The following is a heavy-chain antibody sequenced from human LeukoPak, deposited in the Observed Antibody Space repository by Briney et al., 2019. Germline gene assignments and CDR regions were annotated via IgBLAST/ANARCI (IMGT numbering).Heavy chain of an antibody. CDR1: GGTFSSHA. Sequence: ASVKVSCKASGGTFSSHAISWVRQAPGQGLEWMGRIIPILGIANYAQKFQGRVTITADKSTSTAYMELSSLRSEDTAVYYCARIAVAGTGSHQILFDYWGQGTLVTVSS. J-gene: IGHJ4*02. V-gene: IGHV1-69*04. CDR2: IIPILGIA. D-gene: IGHD6-19*01. CDR3: ARIAVAGTGSHQILFDY.